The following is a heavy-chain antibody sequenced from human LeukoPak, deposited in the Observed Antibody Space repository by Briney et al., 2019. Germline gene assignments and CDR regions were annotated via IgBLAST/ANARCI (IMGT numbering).Heavy chain of an antibody. V-gene: IGHV3-21*01. J-gene: IGHJ4*02. CDR1: GFTFSNYN. D-gene: IGHD5-12*01. Sequence: GGSLRLSCAASGFTFSNYNMNWVRQAPGKGLEWVSFISNGGGYIYYTDSVQGRFTISRDNAKNSLFLQMNSLRAEDTAVYFCARAVVGSAYDYFDYWGQGTLVTVSS. CDR2: ISNGGGYI. CDR3: ARAVVGSAYDYFDY.